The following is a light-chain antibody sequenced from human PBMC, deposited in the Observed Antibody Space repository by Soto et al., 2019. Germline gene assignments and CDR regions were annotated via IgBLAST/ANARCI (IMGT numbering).Light chain of an antibody. J-gene: IGKJ1*01. V-gene: IGKV2-28*01. CDR3: MHTLLTWT. CDR1: QSLLHSNGYTY. CDR2: LGS. Sequence: DIVMTQSPLSLPVTPGEPASISYRSSQSLLHSNGYTYLDWYLQRPGQSPQLLIYLGSYRASGVPDRFSGSGSGTDFTLKISRVEAGDVGVYYCMHTLLTWTLGQGTKVDIK.